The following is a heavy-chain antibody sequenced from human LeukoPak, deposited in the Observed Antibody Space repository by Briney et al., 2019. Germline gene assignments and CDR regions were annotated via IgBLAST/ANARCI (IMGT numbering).Heavy chain of an antibody. V-gene: IGHV3-30*18. CDR3: AKAGSAAGTRGDAFDI. J-gene: IGHJ3*02. D-gene: IGHD6-13*01. Sequence: PGGSLRLSCAASRFSFSNYAMHWVRQDSGRGLEWLAVISHDGINTYYADSVKGRFTISRDNSKNTLYLQLNSLRAEDMALYYCAKAGSAAGTRGDAFDIWGQGTMVTVSS. CDR1: RFSFSNYA. CDR2: ISHDGINT.